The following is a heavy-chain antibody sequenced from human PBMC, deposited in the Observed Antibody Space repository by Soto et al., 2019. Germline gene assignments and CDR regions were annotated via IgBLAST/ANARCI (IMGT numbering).Heavy chain of an antibody. CDR3: ARDRYCSGGSCFFDP. CDR1: GFTFSTYA. CDR2: VGGGGSST. V-gene: IGHV3-23*01. D-gene: IGHD2-15*01. Sequence: GGSLRLSCSASGFTFSTYAMSWVRQAPGKGLEWVSAVGGGGSSTFYADSVKGRFTISRDNSKNTLDLQMNSLRAEDTAVYYCARDRYCSGGSCFFDPWGQGTPVTVSS. J-gene: IGHJ5*02.